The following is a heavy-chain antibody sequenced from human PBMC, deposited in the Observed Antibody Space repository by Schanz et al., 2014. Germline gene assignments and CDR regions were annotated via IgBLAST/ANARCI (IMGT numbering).Heavy chain of an antibody. V-gene: IGHV3-23*04. Sequence: EVQLVESGGGLVKPGGSLRLSCATSGLTFTSAWMSWVRQAPGKGLLWVSSISGTGGDDTYYADSVKGRFTISRDNFKGAQYLQMSSLRAEDTDVYYCAKYRCYYRVSGSYRELEYWGQGTLVTVSS. CDR1: GLTFTSAW. CDR2: ISGTGGDDT. J-gene: IGHJ4*02. CDR3: AKYRCYYRVSGSYRELEY. D-gene: IGHD3-10*01.